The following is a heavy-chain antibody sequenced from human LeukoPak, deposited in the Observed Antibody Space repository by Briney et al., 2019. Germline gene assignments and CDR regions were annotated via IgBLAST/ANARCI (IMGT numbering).Heavy chain of an antibody. J-gene: IGHJ4*02. CDR3: AKEHAGTGPYYFDQ. CDR2: ISGSSGT. V-gene: IGHV3-23*01. Sequence: GGSLRLSCAVSGFIFTNYAMSWVRQAPGKGLKWVSSISGSSGTYYADSVKGRFTISRDNSKDTLSLQMNSLRAEDTATYYCAKEHAGTGPYYFDQWGQGTLVPVSS. CDR1: GFIFTNYA. D-gene: IGHD1-1*01.